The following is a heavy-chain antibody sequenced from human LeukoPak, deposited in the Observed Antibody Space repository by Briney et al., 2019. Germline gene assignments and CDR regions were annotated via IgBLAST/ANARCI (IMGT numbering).Heavy chain of an antibody. CDR2: ISSSSSTI. CDR1: GFTFSSYS. J-gene: IGHJ5*02. Sequence: PGGSLRLSCAVYGFTFSSYSMNWVRQAPGKGREWVSYISSSSSTIYYADSVNGRFTISRDNAKNSLYLQLNSLRAEDTAVYYCARDLGSWFPNWFDPWGQGTLVTVSS. V-gene: IGHV3-48*04. D-gene: IGHD6-13*01. CDR3: ARDLGSWFPNWFDP.